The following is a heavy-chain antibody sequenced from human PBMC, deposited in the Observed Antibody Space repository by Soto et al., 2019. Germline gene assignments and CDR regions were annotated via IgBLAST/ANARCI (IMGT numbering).Heavy chain of an antibody. D-gene: IGHD3-9*01. J-gene: IGHJ4*02. CDR1: GGSISSGGYS. CDR2: IYHSGST. V-gene: IGHV4-30-2*02. Sequence: SETLSLTCAVSGGSISSGGYSWSWIRQPPGKGLEWIGYIYHSGSTYYNPSLKRRVTISVETSKNKLFLKLSSATAPDTATYYCAHILSGSQFSYWGQGTPVTVSS. CDR3: AHILSGSQFSY.